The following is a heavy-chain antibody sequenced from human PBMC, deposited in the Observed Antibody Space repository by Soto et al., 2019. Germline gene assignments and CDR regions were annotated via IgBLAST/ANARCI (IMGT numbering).Heavy chain of an antibody. CDR1: GFTFSSYG. V-gene: IGHV3-30*18. CDR2: ISYDGSNK. CDR3: AKDPLDYGDAFDI. J-gene: IGHJ3*02. Sequence: GSLRLSCAASGFTFSSYGMHWVRQAPGKGLEWVAVISYDGSNKYYADSVKGRFTISRDNSKNTLYLQMNSLRAEDTAVYYCAKDPLDYGDAFDIWGQGTMVTVSS. D-gene: IGHD4-17*01.